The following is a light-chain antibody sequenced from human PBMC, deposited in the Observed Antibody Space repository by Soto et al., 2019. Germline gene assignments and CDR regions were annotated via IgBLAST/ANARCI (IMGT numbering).Light chain of an antibody. Sequence: DIQMTQSPSTLSASEGDRVTISCGASQSVSIWLAWYQQKPGRAPKLLIYDASDLETGVPSRFSGSGSGTDFTFTINSLQPEDIATYYCQQYDNLPLTFGGGTKVDIK. CDR3: QQYDNLPLT. V-gene: IGKV1-33*01. CDR2: DAS. CDR1: QSVSIW. J-gene: IGKJ4*01.